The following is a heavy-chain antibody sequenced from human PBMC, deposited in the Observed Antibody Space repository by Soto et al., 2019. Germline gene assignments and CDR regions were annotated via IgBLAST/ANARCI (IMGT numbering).Heavy chain of an antibody. CDR3: ARTGYGNWLDP. CDR1: GYSFTDYW. Sequence: GESLKISCKASGYSFTDYWITWMRQMPGKGLEWMGRIDPRDSQSNYSPSFQGHVTISADKSSSTAYLQWNSLKASDTAMYYCARTGYGNWLDPWGQGTLVTVSS. CDR2: IDPRDSQS. D-gene: IGHD3-10*01. J-gene: IGHJ5*02. V-gene: IGHV5-10-1*01.